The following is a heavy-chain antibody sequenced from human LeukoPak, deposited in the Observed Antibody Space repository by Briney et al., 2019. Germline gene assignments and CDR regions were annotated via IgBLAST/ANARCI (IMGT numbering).Heavy chain of an antibody. CDR1: GYTLTELS. CDR2: FDPEDGET. D-gene: IGHD3-10*01. Sequence: ASVKVSCKVSGYTLTELSMHWVRQAPGKGLEWMGGFDPEDGETIYAQKFQGRVTMTEDTSTDTAYMELSSLRSEDTAVYYCATVGITYGSGSYYRAGYFDYWGQGTLVTVSS. CDR3: ATVGITYGSGSYYRAGYFDY. J-gene: IGHJ4*02. V-gene: IGHV1-24*01.